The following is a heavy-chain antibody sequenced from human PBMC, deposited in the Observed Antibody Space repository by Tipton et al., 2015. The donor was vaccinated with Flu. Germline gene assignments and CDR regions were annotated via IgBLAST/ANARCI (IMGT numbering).Heavy chain of an antibody. CDR2: ISDSGGST. D-gene: IGHD5-24*01. CDR3: AKGEMATIPQCFQP. CDR1: GFTFTRYA. Sequence: SLRLSCAASGFTFTRYAMTWVRQAPGKGLQWVSTISDSGGSTYYADSVKGRFTISRDSPRNTLYLQMNSLRAEDTAVYYCAKGEMATIPQCFQPWGQGSLVTVPS. V-gene: IGHV3-23*01. J-gene: IGHJ1*01.